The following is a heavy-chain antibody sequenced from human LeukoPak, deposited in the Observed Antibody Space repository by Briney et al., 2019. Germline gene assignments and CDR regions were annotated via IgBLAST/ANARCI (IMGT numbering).Heavy chain of an antibody. Sequence: GESLKISCKGSGFRFTSYWIGWVRQMPGKGLEWMGIIYPGDSDTRYSPSFQGQVTMPVDKSISTAYLQWTSLKASDSAMYYCATRGDTSGWYVGYWGQGTLVTVSS. J-gene: IGHJ4*02. D-gene: IGHD6-19*01. CDR1: GFRFTSYW. V-gene: IGHV5-51*01. CDR3: ATRGDTSGWYVGY. CDR2: IYPGDSDT.